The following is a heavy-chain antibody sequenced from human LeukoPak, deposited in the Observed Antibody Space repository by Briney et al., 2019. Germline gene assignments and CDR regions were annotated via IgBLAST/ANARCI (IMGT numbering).Heavy chain of an antibody. CDR3: ARERSYGSGEAVGY. D-gene: IGHD3-10*01. Sequence: SVKVSCKASGYTFTSYGISWVRQAPGQGGEGMGRIIPIFGTANYAQKFQGRVTITTHESTSTAYMELSSLRSEDTAVYYCARERSYGSGEAVGYWGQGTLVTVSS. V-gene: IGHV1-69*05. CDR1: GYTFTSYG. CDR2: IIPIFGTA. J-gene: IGHJ4*02.